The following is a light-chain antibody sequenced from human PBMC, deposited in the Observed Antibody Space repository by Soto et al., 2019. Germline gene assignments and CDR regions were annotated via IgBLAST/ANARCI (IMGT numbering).Light chain of an antibody. J-gene: IGLJ1*01. V-gene: IGLV1-47*01. CDR2: RNN. Sequence: QSLLTQPPSASGTPWQRVTISCSGSSSNIGSNYVYWYQQLPGTAPKLLIYRNNQRPSGVPDRFSGSKSGTSASLAISGLRSEDEADYYCAAWDDSLSGQVFGTGTKVTVL. CDR3: AAWDDSLSGQV. CDR1: SSNIGSNY.